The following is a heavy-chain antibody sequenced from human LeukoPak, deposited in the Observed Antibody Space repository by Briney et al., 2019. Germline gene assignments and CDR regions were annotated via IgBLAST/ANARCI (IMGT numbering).Heavy chain of an antibody. CDR2: IIPIFGTA. V-gene: IGHV1-69*01. Sequence: SVKVSCKASGGTFSSYAISWVRQAPGQGLEWMGGIIPIFGTANYAQKFQGRVTITADESTSTAYMELSSLRSEDTAVYYCARYCSSTSCPNDAFDIWGQGTMVTVSS. CDR3: ARYCSSTSCPNDAFDI. D-gene: IGHD2-2*01. CDR1: GGTFSSYA. J-gene: IGHJ3*02.